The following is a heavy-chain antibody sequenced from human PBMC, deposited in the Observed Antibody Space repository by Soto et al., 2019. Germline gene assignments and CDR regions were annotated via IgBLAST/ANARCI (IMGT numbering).Heavy chain of an antibody. CDR3: AALIVVVMYPDY. CDR1: GFTFSSYA. J-gene: IGHJ4*02. CDR2: ISGSGGRT. D-gene: IGHD3-22*01. Sequence: EVQLLESGGGLVQPGGSLRLSCAASGFTFSSYAMSWVRQAPGKGLEWASAISGSGGRTYYADSVKGRFTISRDNSKNPLYLQMNSLRAEDTAVYYCAALIVVVMYPDYWGQGTLVTVSS. V-gene: IGHV3-23*01.